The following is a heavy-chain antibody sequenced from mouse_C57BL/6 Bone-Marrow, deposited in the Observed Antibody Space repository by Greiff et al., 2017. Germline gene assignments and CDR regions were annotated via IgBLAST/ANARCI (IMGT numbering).Heavy chain of an antibody. V-gene: IGHV14-4*01. J-gene: IGHJ4*01. CDR3: NTYAMDY. CDR1: GFNIKDDY. CDR2: IDPENGDT. Sequence: EVQLQQSGAELVRPGASVKLSCTASGFNIKDDYMHWVKQRPEQGLEWIGWIDPENGDTEYAPKFQGKATITADPSSNTAYLQLSRLTSEDTAVYYCNTYAMDYWGRGTSVTVSS.